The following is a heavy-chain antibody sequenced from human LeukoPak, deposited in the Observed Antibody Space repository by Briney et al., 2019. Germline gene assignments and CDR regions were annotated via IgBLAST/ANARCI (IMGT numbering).Heavy chain of an antibody. CDR3: AKGDTAMVTYAFDI. Sequence: GETLRLSCAASGFTFSSYGMHWVRQAPGKGLEWVAVISYDGSNKYYADSVKGRFTISRDNSKNTLYLQMNSLRAEDTAVYYCAKGDTAMVTYAFDIWGQGTMVTVSS. J-gene: IGHJ3*02. CDR1: GFTFSSYG. V-gene: IGHV3-30*18. D-gene: IGHD5-18*01. CDR2: ISYDGSNK.